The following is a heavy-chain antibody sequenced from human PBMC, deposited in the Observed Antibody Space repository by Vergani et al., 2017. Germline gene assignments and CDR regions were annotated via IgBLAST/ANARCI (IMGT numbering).Heavy chain of an antibody. CDR3: ARGYTTYYYGSGSRPFDP. CDR1: GGSISSSNW. CDR2: IYHSGST. J-gene: IGHJ5*02. D-gene: IGHD3-10*01. Sequence: QVQLQESGPGLVKPSGTLSLTCAVSGGSISSSNWWSWVRQPPGKGLEWIGEIYHSGSTNYNPSLKSRVTISVDKSKNQFSLKLSSVTAADTAVYYCARGYTTYYYGSGSRPFDPWGQGTLVTVSS. V-gene: IGHV4-4*02.